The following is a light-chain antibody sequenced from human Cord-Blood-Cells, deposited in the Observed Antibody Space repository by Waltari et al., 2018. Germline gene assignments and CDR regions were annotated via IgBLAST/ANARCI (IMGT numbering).Light chain of an antibody. Sequence: EIVLTQSPATLSLSPGERATLSCRASQSVSSYLAWYQQKPGQAPRLLIYDASNRATGIPARFSRSGSGTDFTLTISSLEPEDFAVYYCQQRSNWITFGQGTRLEIK. CDR2: DAS. J-gene: IGKJ5*01. V-gene: IGKV3-11*01. CDR1: QSVSSY. CDR3: QQRSNWIT.